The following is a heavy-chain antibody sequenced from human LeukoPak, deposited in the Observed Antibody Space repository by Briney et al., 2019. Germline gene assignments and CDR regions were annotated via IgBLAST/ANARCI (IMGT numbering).Heavy chain of an antibody. Sequence: PGGSLRLSCSASGFTFSSYAMSWVRQAPGKGLEWVSAISGSGGSTYYADSVKGRFTISRDNSKNTLYLQMNSLRAEDTAVYYCAKDLEDIVVVPAVPNGYFQHWGQGTLVTLSS. V-gene: IGHV3-23*01. J-gene: IGHJ1*01. CDR1: GFTFSSYA. D-gene: IGHD2-2*01. CDR2: ISGSGGST. CDR3: AKDLEDIVVVPAVPNGYFQH.